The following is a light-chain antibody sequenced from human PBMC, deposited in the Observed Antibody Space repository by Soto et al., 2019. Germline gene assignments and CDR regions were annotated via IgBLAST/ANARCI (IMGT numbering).Light chain of an antibody. J-gene: IGKJ1*01. CDR2: SAS. CDR1: QNIDKY. CDR3: KQYNSDGK. V-gene: IGKV1-39*01. Sequence: DIRMTQSPASLSESVGDRVTVTCRASQNIDKYLHWYQQKPGKAPNLLIFSASILQSGVPSRFIGSGSGTEFTLTISGMQPEDFATYYCKQYNSDGKFGKGTKVDIK.